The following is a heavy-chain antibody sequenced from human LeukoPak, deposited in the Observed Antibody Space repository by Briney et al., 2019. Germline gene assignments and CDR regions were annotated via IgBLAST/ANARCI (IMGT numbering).Heavy chain of an antibody. J-gene: IGHJ4*02. V-gene: IGHV3-20*04. CDR1: GFTFDDYG. D-gene: IGHD6-19*01. CDR2: INWNGGST. Sequence: GGSLRLSCAASGFTFDDYGMSWVRQAPGKGLEWVSGINWNGGSTGYADSVKGRFTISRDNAKNSLYLQMNSLRAEDTALYYCARYGRISGWYYFDYWGQGTLATVSS. CDR3: ARYGRISGWYYFDY.